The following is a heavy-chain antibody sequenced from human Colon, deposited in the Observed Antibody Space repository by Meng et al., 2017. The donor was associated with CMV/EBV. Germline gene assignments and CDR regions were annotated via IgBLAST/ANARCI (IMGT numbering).Heavy chain of an antibody. CDR2: IKHDGSQL. Sequence: GGSLRLSCAASGFAFDNYWMTWVRQAPGKGLEWVAHIKHDGSQLQYVDSVKGRFTVSRDNAKNSLYLQMNSLRAEDTAVYYCAKYYSRAMAVWGQGTTVTVSS. CDR1: GFAFDNYW. D-gene: IGHD2/OR15-2a*01. J-gene: IGHJ6*02. CDR3: AKYYSRAMAV. V-gene: IGHV3-7*01.